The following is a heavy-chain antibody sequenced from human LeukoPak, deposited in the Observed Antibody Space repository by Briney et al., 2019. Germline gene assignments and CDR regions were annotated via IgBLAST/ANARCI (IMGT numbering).Heavy chain of an antibody. Sequence: GGSLRLSCAASGFTFSSYGMHWVRQAPGKGLEWVAVIWYDGSNKYYADSVKGRFTISRDNSKNTLYLQMNSLRAEDTAVYYCAREVPAAIPYYYYGMDVWGQGTTVTVSS. V-gene: IGHV3-33*01. J-gene: IGHJ6*02. CDR3: AREVPAAIPYYYYGMDV. D-gene: IGHD2-2*02. CDR2: IWYDGSNK. CDR1: GFTFSSYG.